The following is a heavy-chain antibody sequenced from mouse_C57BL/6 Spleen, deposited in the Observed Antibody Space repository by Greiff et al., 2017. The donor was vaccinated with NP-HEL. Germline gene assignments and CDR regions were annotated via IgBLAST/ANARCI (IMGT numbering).Heavy chain of an antibody. CDR3: ARSLDSSGDFDY. CDR2: IDPSDSYT. CDR1: GYTFTSYW. Sequence: QVQLQQPGAELVMPGASVKLSCKASGYTFTSYWMHWVKQRPGQGLEWIGEIDPSDSYTNYNQKFKGKSTLTVDKSSSTAYMQLSSLTSEDSAVDYCARSLDSSGDFDYWGQGTTLTVSS. J-gene: IGHJ2*01. D-gene: IGHD3-2*02. V-gene: IGHV1-69*01.